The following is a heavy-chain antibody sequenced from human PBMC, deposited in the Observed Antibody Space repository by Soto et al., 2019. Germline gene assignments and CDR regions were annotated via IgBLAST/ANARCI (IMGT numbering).Heavy chain of an antibody. CDR2: ISWNSGSI. V-gene: IGHV3-9*01. CDR1: GFTFDDYA. CDR3: AKDTRSGRITMVRAVIIRPYYFDY. D-gene: IGHD3-10*01. Sequence: GGSLRLSCAASGFTFDDYAMHWVRQAPGKGLEWVSGISWNSGSIGYADSVKGRFTISRDNAKNSLYLQMNSLRAEDTALYYCAKDTRSGRITMVRAVIIRPYYFDYCGQGPRVTVPS. J-gene: IGHJ4*02.